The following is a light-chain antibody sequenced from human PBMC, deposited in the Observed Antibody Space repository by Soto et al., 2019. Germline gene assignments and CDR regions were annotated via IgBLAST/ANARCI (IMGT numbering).Light chain of an antibody. CDR3: QQYGSAPFT. V-gene: IGKV3-15*01. Sequence: EIVMTQSPATLSLSPGERAIVSCRASQSIDTYLAWYQQKPGQSPRLLMYDASTRATGIPARFSATGSGTEFTLTISSLQSEDFAVYYCQQYGSAPFTFGPGTKVDIK. CDR1: QSIDTY. CDR2: DAS. J-gene: IGKJ3*01.